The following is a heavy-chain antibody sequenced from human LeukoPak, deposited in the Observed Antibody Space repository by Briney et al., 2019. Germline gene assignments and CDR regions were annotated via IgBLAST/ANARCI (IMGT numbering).Heavy chain of an antibody. J-gene: IGHJ4*02. CDR1: GFTFSDYY. D-gene: IGHD6-13*01. Sequence: GGSLRLSCAASGFTFSDYYMSWIRQAPGKGLEWVSYISSSGSTIYYADSVRGRFTISRDNSENTLYLQMDSLRAEDTAVYYCARYDLSSSWTRTGLYFWGQGTLVTVSS. CDR2: ISSSGSTI. V-gene: IGHV3-11*01. CDR3: ARYDLSSSWTRTGLYF.